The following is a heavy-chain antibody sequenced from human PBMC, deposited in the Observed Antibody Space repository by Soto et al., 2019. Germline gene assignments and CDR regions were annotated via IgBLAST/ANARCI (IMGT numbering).Heavy chain of an antibody. D-gene: IGHD4-17*01. CDR3: ASSTVARFDY. CDR1: GGSISSYY. CDR2: IYYSGST. J-gene: IGHJ4*02. Sequence: XATLSLTCTVSGGSISSYYWSWIRQPPGKGLEWIGYIYYSGSTNYNPSFKSRVTISVDTSKNQFSLKLSSVTAADTAVYYCASSTVARFDYWGQGTLVTVSS. V-gene: IGHV4-59*01.